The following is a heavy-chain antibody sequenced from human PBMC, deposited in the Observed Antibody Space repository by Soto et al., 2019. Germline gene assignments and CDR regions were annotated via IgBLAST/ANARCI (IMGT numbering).Heavy chain of an antibody. CDR2: IIPIFGTA. V-gene: IGHV1-69*12. CDR3: ARHLGGNHYYYGMDV. CDR1: GGTFSSYA. Sequence: QVQLVQSGAEVKKPGSSVKVSCKASGGTFSSYAISWVRQAPGQGLEWMGGIIPIFGTADYAQKFQGRVTITADESTSTAYMDLISLRSEDTAVYYCARHLGGNHYYYGMDVWGQGTTVTVSS. J-gene: IGHJ6*02. D-gene: IGHD3-16*01.